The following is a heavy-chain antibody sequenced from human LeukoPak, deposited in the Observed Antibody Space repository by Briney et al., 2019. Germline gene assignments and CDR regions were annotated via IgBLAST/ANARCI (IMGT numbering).Heavy chain of an antibody. J-gene: IGHJ4*02. Sequence: GGSLRLSCAASGFTFSSYAMHWVRHAPGKGLEWVAVISYDGSNKYYADSVKGRFTISRDNSKNTLYLQMNSLRAEDTAVYYCARCPVYAGSFDYWGQGTLVTVSS. CDR3: ARCPVYAGSFDY. CDR2: ISYDGSNK. D-gene: IGHD2-8*01. CDR1: GFTFSSYA. V-gene: IGHV3-30-3*01.